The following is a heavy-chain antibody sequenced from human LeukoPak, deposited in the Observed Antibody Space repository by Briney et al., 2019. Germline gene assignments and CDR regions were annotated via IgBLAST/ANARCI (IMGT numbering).Heavy chain of an antibody. CDR3: ARDGDYDFWSGFSFYYYGMDV. D-gene: IGHD3-3*01. V-gene: IGHV1-18*01. CDR2: ISAYNGNT. J-gene: IGHJ6*02. Sequence: ASVEVSCTASGYTSTSYGISWVRQAPGQGLEWMGWISAYNGNTNYAQKLQGRVTMTTDTSTSTAYMELRSPRSDDTAVYYCARDGDYDFWSGFSFYYYGMDVWGQGTTVTVSS. CDR1: GYTSTSYG.